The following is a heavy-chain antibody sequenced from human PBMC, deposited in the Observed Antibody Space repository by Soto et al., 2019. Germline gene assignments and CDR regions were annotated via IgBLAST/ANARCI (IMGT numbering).Heavy chain of an antibody. CDR2: IIPVFGTT. J-gene: IGHJ6*02. V-gene: IGHV1-69*01. CDR1: GGTFSSYA. CDR3: ATSSPYIVVGTAAGNQYYYVMDV. D-gene: IGHD2-2*01. Sequence: QVQLVQSGAEVKKPGSSVKVSCKASGGTFSSYAISWLRQAPGQGLEWMGGIIPVFGTTNYDQKFQGRVTITADGSTSTAYMELSSLRSADTAVYYCATSSPYIVVGTAAGNQYYYVMDVWGQGTTVTVSS.